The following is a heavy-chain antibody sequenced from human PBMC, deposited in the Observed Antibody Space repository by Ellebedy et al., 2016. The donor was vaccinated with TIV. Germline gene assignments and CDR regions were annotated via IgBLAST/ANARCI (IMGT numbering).Heavy chain of an antibody. Sequence: GESLKISCKGSGYSFTSYWISWVRQRPGKGLEWMGRIDPSDSYTNYSPSFQGHVTISADKSISTAYLQWSSLKASDTAMYYCASAYYDSSLDAFDIWGQGKMVTVSS. J-gene: IGHJ3*02. V-gene: IGHV5-10-1*01. CDR3: ASAYYDSSLDAFDI. CDR2: IDPSDSYT. D-gene: IGHD3-22*01. CDR1: GYSFTSYW.